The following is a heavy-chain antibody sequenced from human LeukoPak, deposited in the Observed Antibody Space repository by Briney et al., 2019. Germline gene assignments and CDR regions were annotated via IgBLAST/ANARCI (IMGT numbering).Heavy chain of an antibody. CDR2: IYHSGST. D-gene: IGHD2-21*02. Sequence: SETLSLTCAVSGGSISSSNWWSWVRQPPGKGLEWIGEIYHSGSTNYNPSLKSRVTISVDKSKNQFSLKLSSVTAADTAVYYCARGNIVVVTAISWFDPWGQGTLVTVSS. J-gene: IGHJ5*02. CDR1: GGSISSSNW. V-gene: IGHV4-4*02. CDR3: ARGNIVVVTAISWFDP.